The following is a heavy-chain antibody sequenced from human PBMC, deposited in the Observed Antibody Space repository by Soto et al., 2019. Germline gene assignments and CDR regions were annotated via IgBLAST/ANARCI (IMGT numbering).Heavy chain of an antibody. J-gene: IGHJ4*02. CDR2: IYYTGTT. Sequence: SETLSLTCTVSGGTISSGGYYWNWIRQHPGKGLEWIAYIYYTGTTYYNPSLKSRVTISIDRSNNQFSLMLSSVTAADTAVYYCARDLRLDSWGPGTLVTVSS. CDR1: GGTISSGGYY. V-gene: IGHV4-31*03. CDR3: ARDLRLDS. D-gene: IGHD2-21*02.